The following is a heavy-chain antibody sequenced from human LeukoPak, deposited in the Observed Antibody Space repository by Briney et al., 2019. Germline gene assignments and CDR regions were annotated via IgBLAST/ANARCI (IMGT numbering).Heavy chain of an antibody. V-gene: IGHV4-59*08. J-gene: IGHJ4*02. Sequence: PSETLSLTCTVSGGSISRYYWSWTRQPPGKGLEWIGHIYYSGSTNHNPSLRSRVTISVDTSKNQFSLKLSSVTAADTAVYYCARRGSNSYGYDYWGQGTLVTVSS. D-gene: IGHD5-18*01. CDR1: GGSISRYY. CDR2: IYYSGST. CDR3: ARRGSNSYGYDY.